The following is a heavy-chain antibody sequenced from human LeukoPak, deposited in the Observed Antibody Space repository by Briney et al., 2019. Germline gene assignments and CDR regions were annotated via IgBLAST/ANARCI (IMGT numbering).Heavy chain of an antibody. D-gene: IGHD5-12*01. CDR3: ARALKDIVADY. V-gene: IGHV1-2*06. Sequence: ASVKVSCKASGYTFTDYQLHWVRQAPGQGLEWVGRVNPNSGGTNSAQKFQGRTTMTRDTSISTAYMELSRLRSDDTAVYYRARALKDIVADYWGQGTLVTVSS. CDR1: GYTFTDYQ. CDR2: VNPNSGGT. J-gene: IGHJ4*02.